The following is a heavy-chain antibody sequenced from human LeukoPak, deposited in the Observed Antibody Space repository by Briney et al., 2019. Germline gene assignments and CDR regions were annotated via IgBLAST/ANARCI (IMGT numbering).Heavy chain of an antibody. V-gene: IGHV3-23*01. CDR3: ARERIGDGYNYAY. CDR2: ISGSGGST. D-gene: IGHD5-24*01. CDR1: GFTFNNYG. Sequence: GGSPRLSCAASGFTFNNYGMSWVRQAPGKGLEWVSAISGSGGSTFYADSVKGRFTISRDNSKNTLYLQMNSLRAEDTAVYYCARERIGDGYNYAYWGQGTLVTVSS. J-gene: IGHJ4*02.